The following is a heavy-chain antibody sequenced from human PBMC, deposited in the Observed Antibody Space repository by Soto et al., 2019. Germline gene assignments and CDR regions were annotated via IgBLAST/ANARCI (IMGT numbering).Heavy chain of an antibody. D-gene: IGHD3-22*01. CDR1: GFTFSSYW. CDR3: ARVLVYYDSSGYWIRAFDY. CDR2: INSDGSST. J-gene: IGHJ4*02. Sequence: PEGSLRLSCAASGFTFSSYWMHCVRQAPGKGLVWVSRINSDGSSTSYADSVKGRFTISRDNAKNTLYLQMNSLRAEDTAVYYCARVLVYYDSSGYWIRAFDYWGQGTLVTVAS. V-gene: IGHV3-74*01.